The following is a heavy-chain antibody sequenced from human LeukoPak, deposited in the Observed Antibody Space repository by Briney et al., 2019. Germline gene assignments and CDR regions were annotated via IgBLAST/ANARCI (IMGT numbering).Heavy chain of an antibody. Sequence: SQTLSLTCTVSGGSISSGGYYWSWIRPHPGKGLEWIGYIYYSGSTYYNPSLKSRVTISVDTPKNQFSLKLSSVTAADTAVYYCAREHRRYCSSTSCGSGEYYFDYWGQGTLVTVSS. CDR2: IYYSGST. CDR3: AREHRRYCSSTSCGSGEYYFDY. D-gene: IGHD2-2*01. J-gene: IGHJ4*02. CDR1: GGSISSGGYY. V-gene: IGHV4-31*03.